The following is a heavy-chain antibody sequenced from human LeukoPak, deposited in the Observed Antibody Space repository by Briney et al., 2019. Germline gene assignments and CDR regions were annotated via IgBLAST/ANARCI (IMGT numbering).Heavy chain of an antibody. D-gene: IGHD2-15*01. CDR2: IKQDGSET. CDR3: AREDGYCSGGNCYSYFDS. J-gene: IGHJ4*02. Sequence: GGSLRLSCAASGFTFSSYWMSWVRQAPGKGLEWVANIKQDGSETYYVDSVKGRFTITRDNTRNSLFLQMYSLRAEDAAVYFCAREDGYCSGGNCYSYFDSWGQGTLVTVSS. CDR1: GFTFSSYW. V-gene: IGHV3-7*01.